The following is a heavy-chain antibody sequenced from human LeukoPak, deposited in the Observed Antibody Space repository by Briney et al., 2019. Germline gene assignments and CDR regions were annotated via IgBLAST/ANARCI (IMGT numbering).Heavy chain of an antibody. V-gene: IGHV3-30*02. CDR3: ARERGYSYGFSYYYMDV. CDR2: IRYDGSNK. D-gene: IGHD5-18*01. Sequence: GGSLRLFREASGFTFSSYGMYWVRQAPGKGLEWVAFIRYDGSNKKYADAVKGRFTISRDNSKTSLYLPISSLRAEDTAVYYCARERGYSYGFSYYYMDVWGKGTTVTVSS. CDR1: GFTFSSYG. J-gene: IGHJ6*03.